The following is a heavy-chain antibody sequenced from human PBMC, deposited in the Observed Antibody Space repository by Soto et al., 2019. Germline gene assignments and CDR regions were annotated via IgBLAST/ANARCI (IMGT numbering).Heavy chain of an antibody. CDR2: IYYSGST. D-gene: IGHD1-7*01. CDR1: GGSISSGDYY. V-gene: IGHV4-30-4*01. J-gene: IGHJ4*02. CDR3: ARDGVTGTPIDY. Sequence: TLSLTCTVSGGSISSGDYYWSWIRQPPGKGLEWIGYIYYSGSTYYNPSLKSRVTISVDTSKNQFSLKLSSVTAADTAVYYCARDGVTGTPIDYWGQGTLVTVSS.